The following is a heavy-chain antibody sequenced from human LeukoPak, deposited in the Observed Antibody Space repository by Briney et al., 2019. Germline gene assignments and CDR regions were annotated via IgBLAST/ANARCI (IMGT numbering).Heavy chain of an antibody. CDR1: GFTFSSYW. J-gene: IGHJ4*02. CDR3: TRATRDGYNFGY. Sequence: GGSLRLSCAASGFTFSSYWMSWVRQAPGKGLEWVANIKQDGSEKYYVDSVKGRFTISRDNAKNSLYLKMNSLRAEDTAVYYCTRATRDGYNFGYWGQGTLVTVSS. D-gene: IGHD5-24*01. CDR2: IKQDGSEK. V-gene: IGHV3-7*04.